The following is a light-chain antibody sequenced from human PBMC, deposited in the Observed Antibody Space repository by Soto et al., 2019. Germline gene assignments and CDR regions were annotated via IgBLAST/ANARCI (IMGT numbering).Light chain of an antibody. CDR1: RSLSSSY. V-gene: IGKV3-20*01. CDR2: AAS. Sequence: EIVLTQSPGTLSLSPGERATLSCRASRSLSSSYVVWYQQKPGQAPRLLIYAASRRATGIPDRFSGSGSGTDFTLTISRLEPEDFAVYYCQQYGSSPQTFGPGTKVDIK. J-gene: IGKJ3*01. CDR3: QQYGSSPQT.